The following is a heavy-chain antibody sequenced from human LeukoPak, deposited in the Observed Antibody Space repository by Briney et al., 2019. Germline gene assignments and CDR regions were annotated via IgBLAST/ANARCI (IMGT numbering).Heavy chain of an antibody. CDR3: ARGGDQADWFDP. CDR2: MNPNSGNT. Sequence: ASVKVSCKASGYTFTSYDINWVRQATRQGLEWMGWMNPNSGNTGYAQKFQGRVTITRNTSISTAYMELSSLGSEDTAVYYCARGGDQADWFDPWGQGTLVTVSS. D-gene: IGHD3-10*01. CDR1: GYTFTSYD. J-gene: IGHJ5*02. V-gene: IGHV1-8*03.